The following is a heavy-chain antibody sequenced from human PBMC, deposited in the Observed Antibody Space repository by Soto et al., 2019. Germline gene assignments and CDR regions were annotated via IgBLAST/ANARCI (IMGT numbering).Heavy chain of an antibody. D-gene: IGHD1-26*01. CDR2: ISNDGSRQ. CDR3: AKPKRGAPVSYFDH. Sequence: GGSLRLSCAASGFNFSTSGMDWVRQVPGKGLEWVAVISNDGSRQYYAESVKGRFTSSRDNSKEIVYLQMNSLRAEDTAVYYCAKPKRGAPVSYFDHWGQGILVTVSS. J-gene: IGHJ4*02. CDR1: GFNFSTSG. V-gene: IGHV3-30*18.